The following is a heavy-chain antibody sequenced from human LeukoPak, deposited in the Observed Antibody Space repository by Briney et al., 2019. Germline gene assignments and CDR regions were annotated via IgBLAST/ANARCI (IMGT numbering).Heavy chain of an antibody. D-gene: IGHD5-18*01. CDR1: GFTFSGYW. Sequence: GGSLRLSCAASGFTFSGYWMHWVRQAPGKGLVWLSRINNDGSSTSYADSVKGRFTISRDNAKNTLYLQMNSLRAEDTAVYYCVRGGGYSYGHCDYWGQGTLVTVSP. CDR2: INNDGSST. V-gene: IGHV3-74*01. CDR3: VRGGGYSYGHCDY. J-gene: IGHJ4*02.